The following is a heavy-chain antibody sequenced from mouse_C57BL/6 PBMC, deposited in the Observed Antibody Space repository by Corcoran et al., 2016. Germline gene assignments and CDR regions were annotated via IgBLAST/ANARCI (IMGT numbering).Heavy chain of an antibody. D-gene: IGHD1-1*01. J-gene: IGHJ3*01. V-gene: IGHV1-26*01. CDR1: GYTFTDYY. CDR2: INPNNGGT. Sequence: EVQLQQSGPELVKPGASVKISCKASGYTFTDYYMNWVKQSHGKSLEWIGDINPNNGGTSYNQKFKGKATLTVDKSSSTAYMELRSLTSEDSAVYYCARYRDYGSSWFAYWGQGTLVTVSA. CDR3: ARYRDYGSSWFAY.